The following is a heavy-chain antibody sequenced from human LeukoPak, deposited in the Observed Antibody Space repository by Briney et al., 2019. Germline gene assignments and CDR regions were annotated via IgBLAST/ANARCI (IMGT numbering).Heavy chain of an antibody. D-gene: IGHD3-10*01. V-gene: IGHV3-66*01. CDR1: GFSVSSNY. CDR2: IYSTGAT. CDR3: ARDRGPGWFDP. Sequence: GGSLRLSCAVSGFSVSSNYVSWVRQAPGKGLEWGSVIYSTGATFYADSVKGRFTTSRDNSKNTVNLQMNSLRPEDTAVYYCARDRGPGWFDPWGQGTLVTVSS. J-gene: IGHJ5*02.